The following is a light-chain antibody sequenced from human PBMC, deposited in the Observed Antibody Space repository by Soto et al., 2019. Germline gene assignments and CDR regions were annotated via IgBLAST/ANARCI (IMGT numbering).Light chain of an antibody. J-gene: IGLJ1*01. CDR1: SSDVGSYNL. Sequence: QSALTQPASVSGSPGQSITISCTGTSSDVGSYNLVSWHQEHPGKAPKLMIFEVSKRPSGVSNRFSGSKSGNTASLTISGLQAEDEADYYCCTYAGGSTHVFGTGTKVTVL. CDR3: CTYAGGSTHV. V-gene: IGLV2-23*02. CDR2: EVS.